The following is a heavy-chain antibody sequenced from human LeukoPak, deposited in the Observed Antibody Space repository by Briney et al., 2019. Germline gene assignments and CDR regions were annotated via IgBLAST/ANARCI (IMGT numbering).Heavy chain of an antibody. V-gene: IGHV3-30*18. D-gene: IGHD3-3*01. CDR2: ISYDGSNK. Sequence: GGSLRLSCAASGFTFSSYGMHWVRQAPGKGLEGVAVISYDGSNKYYADSVKGRFTISRDNSKNTLYLQMNSLRAEDTAVYYCAKGPADWSGYLYDAFDIWGQGTMVTVSS. CDR1: GFTFSSYG. J-gene: IGHJ3*02. CDR3: AKGPADWSGYLYDAFDI.